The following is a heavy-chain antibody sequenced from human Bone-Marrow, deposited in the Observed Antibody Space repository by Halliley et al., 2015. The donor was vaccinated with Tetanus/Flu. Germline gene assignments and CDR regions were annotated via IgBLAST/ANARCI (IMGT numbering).Heavy chain of an antibody. J-gene: IGHJ6*02. Sequence: IWYDGRTEYYSDSVKGRFTISRDNFKRALYLQMNSLRVEDTAVYYCARDPIVVVPGSIEVDGLDVWGQGTTVTVSS. CDR2: IWYDGRTE. CDR3: ARDPIVVVPGSIEVDGLDV. D-gene: IGHD2-2*01. V-gene: IGHV3-33*01.